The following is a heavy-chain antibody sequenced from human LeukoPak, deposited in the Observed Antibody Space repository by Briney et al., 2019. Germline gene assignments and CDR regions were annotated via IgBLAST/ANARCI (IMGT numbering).Heavy chain of an antibody. Sequence: SETLSLTCAVYGGSFSGYYWSWIRQPPGKGLEWIGEINHSGSTNYNPSLKSRVTISVDTSKNQFSLKLSSVTAADTAVYYCARGRAARHYYYYYYMGVWGKGTTVTVSS. D-gene: IGHD6-6*01. V-gene: IGHV4-34*01. CDR3: ARGRAARHYYYYYYMGV. J-gene: IGHJ6*03. CDR1: GGSFSGYY. CDR2: INHSGST.